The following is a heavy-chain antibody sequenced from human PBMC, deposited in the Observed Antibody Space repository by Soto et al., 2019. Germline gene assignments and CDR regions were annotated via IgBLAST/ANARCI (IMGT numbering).Heavy chain of an antibody. J-gene: IGHJ4*02. V-gene: IGHV4-59*12. CDR3: ARDQNTFGDSSGYLAY. D-gene: IGHD3-22*01. Sequence: SETXSLTCTVSGGSISSYYWSWIRQPPGKGLEWIGYIYYSGSTYYNPSLKSRVTISVDTSKNQFSLKLSSVTAADTAVYYCARDQNTFGDSSGYLAYWGQGTLVTVSS. CDR2: IYYSGST. CDR1: GGSISSYY.